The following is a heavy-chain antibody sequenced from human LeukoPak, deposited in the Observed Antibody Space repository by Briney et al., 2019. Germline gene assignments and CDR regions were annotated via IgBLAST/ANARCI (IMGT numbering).Heavy chain of an antibody. CDR1: GFTFDDYG. Sequence: GGSLRLSCATPGFTFDDYGMSWVRQAPGKGLEWVSGINWNGGSTGYADSVKGRFTISRDNAKNSLYLQMNSLRAEDTALYYCARDGGLYCSGGSCDDFDYWGQGTLVTVSS. CDR2: INWNGGST. J-gene: IGHJ4*02. D-gene: IGHD2-15*01. CDR3: ARDGGLYCSGGSCDDFDY. V-gene: IGHV3-20*04.